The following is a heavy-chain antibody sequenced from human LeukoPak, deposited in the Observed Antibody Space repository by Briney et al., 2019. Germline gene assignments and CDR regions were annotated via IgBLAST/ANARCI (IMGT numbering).Heavy chain of an antibody. CDR1: GFTFSSYW. J-gene: IGHJ3*02. Sequence: GGSLRLSCAASGFTFSSYWMHWVRQAPGKGLVWLSRISSDGYSIGYANSVKGRFTISRDNSKNTLYLQMNSLRAEDTAVYYCAREEAKWELLIHDAFDIWGQGTMVTVSS. V-gene: IGHV3-74*01. CDR2: ISSDGYSI. CDR3: AREEAKWELLIHDAFDI. D-gene: IGHD1-26*01.